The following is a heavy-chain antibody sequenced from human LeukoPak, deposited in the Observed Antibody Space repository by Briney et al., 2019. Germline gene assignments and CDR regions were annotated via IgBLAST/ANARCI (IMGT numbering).Heavy chain of an antibody. CDR1: GFTFSSYG. D-gene: IGHD6-13*01. V-gene: IGHV3-30*18. CDR2: ISYDGSNK. J-gene: IGHJ3*02. CDR3: AKGFSSWARPVAFDI. Sequence: GGSLRLSCAASGFTFSSYGMHWVRQAPGKGLEWVAVISYDGSNKYYADSVKGRFTISRDNSKNTLYLQMNSLRAEDTAVYYCAKGFSSWARPVAFDIWGQGTMVTVSS.